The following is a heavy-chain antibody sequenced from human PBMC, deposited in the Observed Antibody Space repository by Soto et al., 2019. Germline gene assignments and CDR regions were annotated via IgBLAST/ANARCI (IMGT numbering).Heavy chain of an antibody. D-gene: IGHD1-26*01. CDR2: IRNRANSYTT. Sequence: EAQLVESGGGLVQPGGSLRLSCAVSGFTFSDHYMDWVRQAPGKGLEWVGRIRNRANSYTTEYAASVKGRFTISSDDSKNALYLQMNSLKTEDTAMYYCGRRGASGGVGLAYWGQGTLVTVSS. CDR1: GFTFSDHY. CDR3: GRRGASGGVGLAY. J-gene: IGHJ4*02. V-gene: IGHV3-72*01.